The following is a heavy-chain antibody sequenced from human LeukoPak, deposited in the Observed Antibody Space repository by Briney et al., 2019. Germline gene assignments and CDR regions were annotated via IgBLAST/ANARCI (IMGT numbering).Heavy chain of an antibody. CDR1: GGSISSYY. J-gene: IGHJ4*02. Sequence: SETLSLTCTVSGGSISSYYWSWIRQPPGKGLEWIGYIYYSESTNYNPSLKSRVTISVDTSKNQFSLKLSSVTAADTAVYYCARARGPIGPHYYGSSGYYFDYWGQGTLVTVSS. CDR3: ARARGPIGPHYYGSSGYYFDY. V-gene: IGHV4-59*01. CDR2: IYYSEST. D-gene: IGHD3-22*01.